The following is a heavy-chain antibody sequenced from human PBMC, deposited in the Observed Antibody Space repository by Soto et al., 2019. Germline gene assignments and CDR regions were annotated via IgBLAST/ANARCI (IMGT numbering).Heavy chain of an antibody. V-gene: IGHV3-30*18. CDR1: GFTFSSYG. CDR3: AKDLGLELDAFDI. J-gene: IGHJ3*02. D-gene: IGHD1-1*01. Sequence: GGSLRLSCAASGFTFSSYGMHWVRQAPGKGLEWVAVISYDGSNKYYADSVKGRFTISRDNSKNTLYLQMNSLRAEDTAVYYCAKDLGLELDAFDIWGQGTMVTVSS. CDR2: ISYDGSNK.